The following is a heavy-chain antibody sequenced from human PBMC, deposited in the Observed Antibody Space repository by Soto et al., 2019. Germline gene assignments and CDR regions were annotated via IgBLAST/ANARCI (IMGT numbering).Heavy chain of an antibody. CDR2: SSAYNGNT. CDR3: ATAMETGMDA. J-gene: IGHJ6*02. CDR1: CYTFTMYF. Sequence: ASVNVSFKGSCYTFTMYFIIVLRQSPGQGREWMGWSSAYNGNTNYAQKLHGRATMTTDTSTSTAYVELRSLRYDDTAVYYCATAMETGMDAWGQGTPVTVSS. D-gene: IGHD3-10*01. V-gene: IGHV1-18*04.